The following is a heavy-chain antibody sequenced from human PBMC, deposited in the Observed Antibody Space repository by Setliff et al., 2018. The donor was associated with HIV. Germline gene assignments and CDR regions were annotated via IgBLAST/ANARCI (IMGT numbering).Heavy chain of an antibody. CDR1: GFTFSSYG. CDR3: ARDYYYDSSGYRYFDY. CDR2: IRYDGSNK. D-gene: IGHD3-22*01. V-gene: IGHV3-30*02. Sequence: GGSLRLSCAASGFTFSSYGMHWVRQAPGKGLEWVAFIRYDGSNKYYADSVKGRFTISRDNSKNTLYLQMNSLRAEDTAVYYCARDYYYDSSGYRYFDYWGQGTLVTVSS. J-gene: IGHJ4*02.